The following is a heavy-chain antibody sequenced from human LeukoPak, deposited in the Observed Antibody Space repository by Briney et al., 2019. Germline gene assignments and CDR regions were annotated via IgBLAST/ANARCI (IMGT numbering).Heavy chain of an antibody. J-gene: IGHJ4*02. V-gene: IGHV3-23*01. Sequence: GSLRLSCAASGFTFSSYAMSWVRQAPGKGLEWVSAISGSGGSTYYADSVKGRFTISRDNSKNTLYLQMNSLRAEDTAVYYCARDRLYSSGWYLGLSFDYWGQGTLVTVSS. CDR3: ARDRLYSSGWYLGLSFDY. CDR2: ISGSGGST. CDR1: GFTFSSYA. D-gene: IGHD6-19*01.